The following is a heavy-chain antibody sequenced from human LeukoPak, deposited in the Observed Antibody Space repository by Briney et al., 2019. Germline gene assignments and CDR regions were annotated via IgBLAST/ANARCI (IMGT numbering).Heavy chain of an antibody. J-gene: IGHJ4*02. V-gene: IGHV3-23*01. CDR2: ISNNGGYT. CDR3: AKQLGYCSDGSCYFPY. Sequence: GGSLRLSWAASGFTFSSSAMSWVRQAPGKGLEWVSAISNNGGYTYYADSVQGRFTISRDNSKSTLCLQMNSLRAEDTAVYYCAKQLGYCSDGSCYFPYWGQGTLVTVSS. D-gene: IGHD2-15*01. CDR1: GFTFSSSA.